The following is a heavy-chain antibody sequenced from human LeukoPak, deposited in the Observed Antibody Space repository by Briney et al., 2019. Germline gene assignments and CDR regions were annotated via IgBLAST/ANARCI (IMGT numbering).Heavy chain of an antibody. Sequence: GGSLRLSCAASGFTFSSYAMSWVRQAPGKGLEWVSAISGSGGSTYYADSVKGRFTISRDNAKNSLYLQMNSLRSEDTAVYYCARESSDFWSGYYKDLDYWGQGTLVTVSS. D-gene: IGHD3-3*01. CDR1: GFTFSSYA. CDR3: ARESSDFWSGYYKDLDY. CDR2: ISGSGGST. J-gene: IGHJ4*02. V-gene: IGHV3-23*01.